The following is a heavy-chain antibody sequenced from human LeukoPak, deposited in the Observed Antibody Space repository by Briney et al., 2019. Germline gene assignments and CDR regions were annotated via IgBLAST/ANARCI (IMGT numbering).Heavy chain of an antibody. D-gene: IGHD3-22*01. CDR2: IKQDGSEK. J-gene: IGHJ6*02. CDR1: GFTFSNYW. Sequence: GGSLRLSCAASGFTFSNYWLSWVRQAPGKGLEWVANIKQDGSEKYYVDSVKGRFTISRDNAKNSLYLQMNSLRAEDTAVYYCAGENYDSSGYYYYYYGMDVWGQGTTVTVSS. V-gene: IGHV3-7*04. CDR3: AGENYDSSGYYYYYYGMDV.